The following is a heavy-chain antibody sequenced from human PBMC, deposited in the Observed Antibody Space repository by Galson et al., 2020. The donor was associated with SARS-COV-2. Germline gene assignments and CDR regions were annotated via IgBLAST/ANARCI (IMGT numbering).Heavy chain of an antibody. CDR3: ARGDGRENVLDY. Sequence: SETLSLTCTVSGGSISSGGYYWSWIRQHPGKGLEWIGYIYYSGSTYYNPSLKSRVTISVDTSKNQFSLNLSSVTAADTAVYYCARGDGRENVLDYWGRGSLVTVSS. CDR2: IYYSGST. V-gene: IGHV4-31*03. J-gene: IGHJ4*02. D-gene: IGHD1-1*01. CDR1: GGSISSGGYY.